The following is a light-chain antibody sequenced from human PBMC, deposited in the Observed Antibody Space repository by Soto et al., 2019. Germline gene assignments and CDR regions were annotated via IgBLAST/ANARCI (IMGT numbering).Light chain of an antibody. CDR3: HQYLDSPNT. J-gene: IGKJ2*01. CDR1: QSITNNY. V-gene: IGKV3-20*01. Sequence: EIVLTQSPDTLSLSPGERATFSCRATQSITNNYVAWYQQKPGQAPRLLIYGASRRATGIPDRISGSGSGTDLTLSITRLEPEDFAVYYCHQYLDSPNTFGQGTKVDIK. CDR2: GAS.